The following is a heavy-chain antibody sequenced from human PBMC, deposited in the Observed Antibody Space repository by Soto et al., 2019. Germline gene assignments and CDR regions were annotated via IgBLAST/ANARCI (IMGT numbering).Heavy chain of an antibody. V-gene: IGHV1-18*01. CDR3: TRRYGDPSSASGFDY. CDR2: SSTYSYKT. D-gene: IGHD1-26*01. J-gene: IGHJ4*02. Sequence: QVQLVQSGTEMREPGASVKVSCKTSGYTFSDYGISWVRQAPGQGLEWIGWSSTYSYKTNYAQRLQGRVTMTTDTSTSTAYIELRRLTSDDTAVYYCTRRYGDPSSASGFDYWGQGTLGTVSS. CDR1: GYTFSDYG.